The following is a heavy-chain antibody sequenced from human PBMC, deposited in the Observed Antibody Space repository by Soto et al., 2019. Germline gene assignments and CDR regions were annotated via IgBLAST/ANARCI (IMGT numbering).Heavy chain of an antibody. J-gene: IGHJ4*02. V-gene: IGHV4-59*01. CDR3: ARSVGQFFGY. Sequence: SETLSLTCTVSGGSISSYYWSWIRQPPGKGLEWIGYIYYSGSTNYNPSLKSRVTISVDTSKNQFSLKLSSVTAADTAVYYCARSVGQFFGYWGQGTLVTVSS. CDR2: IYYSGST. CDR1: GGSISSYY.